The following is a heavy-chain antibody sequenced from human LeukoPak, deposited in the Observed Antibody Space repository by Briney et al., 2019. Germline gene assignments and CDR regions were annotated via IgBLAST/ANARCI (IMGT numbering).Heavy chain of an antibody. V-gene: IGHV4-30-2*01. CDR2: IYHSGST. D-gene: IGHD2-8*01. J-gene: IGHJ6*02. CDR3: ARGTSYCTNGVCYREGMDV. CDR1: GGSISSGGYS. Sequence: SETLSLTCAVSGGSISSGGYSWSWIRQPPGKGLEWIGYIYHSGSTYYNPSLKSRVTISVDRSKNQFYMKLSSVTAADTAVYYCARGTSYCTNGVCYREGMDVWGQGTTVTVSS.